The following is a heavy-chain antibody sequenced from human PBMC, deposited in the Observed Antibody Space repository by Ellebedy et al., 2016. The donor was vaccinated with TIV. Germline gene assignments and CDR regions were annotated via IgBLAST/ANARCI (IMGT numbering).Heavy chain of an antibody. D-gene: IGHD4-23*01. V-gene: IGHV3-23*01. CDR3: ARGGGTTVVAIDY. CDR2: ISGSDDTT. Sequence: GGSLRLSXAASGFTFSTFDMSWVRQAPGKGLEWVAEISGSDDTTNYADSVKGRFTISRDNSKNTLYLQMNSLRAEDTAVYYCARGGGTTVVAIDYWGQGTLVTVSS. CDR1: GFTFSTFD. J-gene: IGHJ4*02.